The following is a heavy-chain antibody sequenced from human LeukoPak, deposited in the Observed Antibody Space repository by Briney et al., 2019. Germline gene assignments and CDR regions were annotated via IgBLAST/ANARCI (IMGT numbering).Heavy chain of an antibody. D-gene: IGHD6-6*01. CDR1: GGSISSYY. CDR3: AGAIAAREGKYYYYYYMDV. CDR2: IYYSGST. V-gene: IGHV4-59*12. Sequence: PSETLSLTCTVSGGSISSYYWSWIRQPPGKGLEWIGYIYYSGSTNYNPSLKSRVTISVDTSKNQFSLKLSSVTAADTAVYYCAGAIAAREGKYYYYYYMDVWGKGTTVTVSS. J-gene: IGHJ6*03.